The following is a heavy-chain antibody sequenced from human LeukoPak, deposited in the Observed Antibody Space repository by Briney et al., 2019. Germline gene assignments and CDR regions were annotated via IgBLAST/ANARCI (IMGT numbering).Heavy chain of an antibody. CDR2: IYYSGST. CDR3: ARDKYCSGGSCPNWFDP. D-gene: IGHD2-15*01. CDR1: GGSISSSSYY. J-gene: IGHJ5*02. V-gene: IGHV4-39*07. Sequence: SETLSLTCTVSGGSISSSSYYWGWIRQPPGKGLEWIGSIYYSGSTYYNPSLKSRVTITVDTSKNQFSLKLSSVTAADTAVYYCARDKYCSGGSCPNWFDPWGQGTLVTVSS.